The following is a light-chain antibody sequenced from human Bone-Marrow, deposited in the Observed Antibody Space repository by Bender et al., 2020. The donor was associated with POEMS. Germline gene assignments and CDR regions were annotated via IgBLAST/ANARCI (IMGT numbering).Light chain of an antibody. CDR1: SSDISAYKY. V-gene: IGLV2-14*01. Sequence: QSALTQPASVSGSPGQSITVSCTGTSSDISAYKYVSWYQHHPGKAPTLLIYEVTHRPSGVSDRFSASKSGNTASLTISGLQAEDEADYFCTSYTSASTYDFGTGTKVTVL. CDR3: TSYTSASTYD. CDR2: EVT. J-gene: IGLJ1*01.